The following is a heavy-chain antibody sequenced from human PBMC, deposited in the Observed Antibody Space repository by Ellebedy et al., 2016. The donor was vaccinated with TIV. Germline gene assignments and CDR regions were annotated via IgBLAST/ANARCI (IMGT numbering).Heavy chain of an antibody. J-gene: IGHJ4*02. CDR2: VLHTGRT. CDR3: ARDGTAYYYFDD. D-gene: IGHD3-9*01. Sequence: MPGGSLRLSCAVSGGSISSTNWWSWVRQTPGKGLEWIGQVLHTGRTNYNPTLKSRVTISLDKSKNQFSLKLSSVTAGDTAMYYCARDGTAYYYFDDWGQGTLVTVSS. V-gene: IGHV4-4*02. CDR1: GGSISSTNW.